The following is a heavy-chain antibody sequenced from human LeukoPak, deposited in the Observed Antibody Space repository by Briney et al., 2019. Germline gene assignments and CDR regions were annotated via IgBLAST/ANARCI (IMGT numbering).Heavy chain of an antibody. Sequence: GESLKISCKASGYSFSSYWIGWVRQMPGKGLEWMGIINPADSDTRYNPSFQGQVTVSADKSINTAYLQWSSLKASDTAMYYCARINGYCSDTSCSLTFDYWGQGTLVTVSS. J-gene: IGHJ4*02. D-gene: IGHD2-2*01. CDR2: INPADSDT. V-gene: IGHV5-51*01. CDR3: ARINGYCSDTSCSLTFDY. CDR1: GYSFSSYW.